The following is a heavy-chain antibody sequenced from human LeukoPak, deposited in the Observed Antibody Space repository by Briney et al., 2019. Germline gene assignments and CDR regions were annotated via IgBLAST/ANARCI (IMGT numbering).Heavy chain of an antibody. V-gene: IGHV3-30*15. Sequence: GGSLRLSCAASGFTFSSYAMHWVRQTPGKGLEWVAVISYDGSNKYYADSVKGRFTISRDLSKNTLYLQMSGLRAEDTAVYYCARDAEPYYFDSAGPLFDHWGQGTLVTVSS. CDR1: GFTFSSYA. CDR3: ARDAEPYYFDSAGPLFDH. CDR2: ISYDGSNK. D-gene: IGHD3-22*01. J-gene: IGHJ4*02.